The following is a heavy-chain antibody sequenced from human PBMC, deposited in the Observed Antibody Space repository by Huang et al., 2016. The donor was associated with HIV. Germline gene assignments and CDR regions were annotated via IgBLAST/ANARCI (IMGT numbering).Heavy chain of an antibody. CDR3: ARAGIDFKLDI. J-gene: IGHJ4*02. V-gene: IGHV3-30*01. D-gene: IGHD1-1*01. Sequence: DSVKGRFTISRDKSQDVLYLEMNSLKPEDTALYYCARAGIDFKLDIWGQGTLVTVSS.